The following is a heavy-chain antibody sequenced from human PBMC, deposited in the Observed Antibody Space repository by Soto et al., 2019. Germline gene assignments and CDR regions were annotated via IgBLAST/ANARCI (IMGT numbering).Heavy chain of an antibody. Sequence: QVQLVESGGGVVQPGRSLRLSCAASGFTFSSYAMHWVRQAPGKGLEWVAVISYDGSNKYYADSVKGRFTISRDNSKNTLYLQMNSLRAEDTAVYYCARLNSSSWQQAKRGYYYYSMDVWGQGTTVTVSS. D-gene: IGHD6-13*01. J-gene: IGHJ6*02. CDR1: GFTFSSYA. CDR3: ARLNSSSWQQAKRGYYYYSMDV. CDR2: ISYDGSNK. V-gene: IGHV3-30*14.